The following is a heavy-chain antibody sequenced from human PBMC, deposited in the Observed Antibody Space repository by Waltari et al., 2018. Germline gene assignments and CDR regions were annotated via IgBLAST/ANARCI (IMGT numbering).Heavy chain of an antibody. J-gene: IGHJ4*02. V-gene: IGHV4-59*01. D-gene: IGHD4-17*01. CDR2: IYYSGST. CDR3: ASLAGDYANFDY. CDR1: GCSISSYY. Sequence: QVQLQESGSGLVKPSETLSLTCTVSGCSISSYYWSWIRQPPGKGLEWIGYIYYSGSTNYNPSLKSRVTISVDTSKNQFSLKLSSVTAADTAVYYCASLAGDYANFDYWGQGTLVTVSS.